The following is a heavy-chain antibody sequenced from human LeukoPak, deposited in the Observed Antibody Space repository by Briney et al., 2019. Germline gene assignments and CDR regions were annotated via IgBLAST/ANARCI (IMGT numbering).Heavy chain of an antibody. CDR1: GYTFTSYG. D-gene: IGHD2-8*01. J-gene: IGHJ4*02. CDR2: ISAYNGNT. Sequence: ASVKVSCKASGYTFTSYGISWVRQAPGQGLEWMGWISAYNGNTNYAQKPQGRVTMTTDTSTSTAYMELRSLRSDDTAVYYCARIPRAGLITPSFDYWGQGTLVTVSS. V-gene: IGHV1-18*01. CDR3: ARIPRAGLITPSFDY.